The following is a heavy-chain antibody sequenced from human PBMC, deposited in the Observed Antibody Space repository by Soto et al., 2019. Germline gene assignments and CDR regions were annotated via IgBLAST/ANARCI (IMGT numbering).Heavy chain of an antibody. D-gene: IGHD6-6*01. CDR1: GGTFSSYA. Sequence: QVQLVQSGAEVKKPGSSVKVSCKASGGTFSSYAISWVRQAPGQGIEWMGGINPIFGTSNYAQKFQGRVTITADESTSTAYMELSSLRSEDTAVYYCARARGVAARPSRTKYYWFAPWGQGTLVTVSS. CDR2: INPIFGTS. V-gene: IGHV1-69*01. CDR3: ARARGVAARPSRTKYYWFAP. J-gene: IGHJ5*02.